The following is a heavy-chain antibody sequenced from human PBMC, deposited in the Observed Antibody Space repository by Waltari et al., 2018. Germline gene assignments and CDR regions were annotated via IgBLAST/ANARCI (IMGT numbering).Heavy chain of an antibody. D-gene: IGHD2-15*01. Sequence: QLQLQESGPGLVKPSGILSLTCAVSGDFMSSPDCLSWVRQSPGKGLAGMGQVRGDWETNYDPSVVGRVTISLDTYNKQFSLKVTSATAADTAVYYCARDRGRGLYLDSWGPGILVTVSP. V-gene: IGHV4-4*02. CDR1: GDFMSSPDC. CDR2: VRGDWET. CDR3: ARDRGRGLYLDS. J-gene: IGHJ4*02.